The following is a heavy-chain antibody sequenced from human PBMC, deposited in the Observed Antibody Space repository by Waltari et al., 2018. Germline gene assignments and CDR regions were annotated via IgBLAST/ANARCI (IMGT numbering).Heavy chain of an antibody. J-gene: IGHJ4*02. CDR2: ISYDGNNK. D-gene: IGHD3-10*01. Sequence: QVQLVESGGGVVQPGRSMRLSCAVPGSTSSSYRLPRVRQAPGKGLEWVAIISYDGNNKYYADSVKGRFTISRDNSKNTLYLQMNSLRAEDMAVYYCARAHGSGDFDYWGQGTLVTVSS. CDR3: ARAHGSGDFDY. CDR1: GSTSSSYR. V-gene: IGHV3-30*01.